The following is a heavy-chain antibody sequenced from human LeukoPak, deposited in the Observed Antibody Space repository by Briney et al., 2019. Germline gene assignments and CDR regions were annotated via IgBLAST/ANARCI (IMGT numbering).Heavy chain of an antibody. V-gene: IGHV3-23*01. CDR1: GFTFSNSA. J-gene: IGHJ4*02. CDR3: AKEAVEYFDY. CDR2: ITGSGGGT. Sequence: GGSLRLSCAASGFTFSNSAMSWVRQASGKGLEWVSAITGSGGGTYYADSVKGRFTISRDNSKNTLDLQVNSLRAEDTAVYYCAKEAVEYFDYWGQGTLVTVSS.